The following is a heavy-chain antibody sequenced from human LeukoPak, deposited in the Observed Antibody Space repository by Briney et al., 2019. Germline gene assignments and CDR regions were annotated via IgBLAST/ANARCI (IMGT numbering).Heavy chain of an antibody. CDR1: GGSISSYY. CDR2: IYYSGST. D-gene: IGHD1-26*01. CDR3: ARYVAATFAYYFDS. J-gene: IGHJ4*02. Sequence: PSETLSLTCTVSGGSISSYYWSWIRQPPGKGLEWIGYIYYSGSTNYNPSLKSRVTISVDTSKDQFSLKLSSVTAAHTAAYYSARYVAATFAYYFDSSGQGTLVTAPS. V-gene: IGHV4-59*08.